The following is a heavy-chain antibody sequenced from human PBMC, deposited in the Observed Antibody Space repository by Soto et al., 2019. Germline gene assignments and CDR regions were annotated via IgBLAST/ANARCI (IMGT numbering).Heavy chain of an antibody. CDR3: ARSGRRDGYNPVDY. D-gene: IGHD5-12*01. J-gene: IGHJ4*02. CDR2: IIPIFGTA. Sequence: SVKFSCKASGGTFSSYAISWVRQAPGQGLEWMGGIIPIFGTANYAQKFQGRVTITADESTSTAYMELSSLRSEDTAVYYCARSGRRDGYNPVDYWGQGTLVTVSS. CDR1: GGTFSSYA. V-gene: IGHV1-69*13.